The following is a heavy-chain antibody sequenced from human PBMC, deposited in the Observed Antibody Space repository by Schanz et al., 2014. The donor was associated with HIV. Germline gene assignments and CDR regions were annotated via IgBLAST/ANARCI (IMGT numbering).Heavy chain of an antibody. CDR2: IIPVFGTA. V-gene: IGHV1-69*13. CDR3: ARGRSSAWYDY. J-gene: IGHJ4*02. D-gene: IGHD6-13*01. Sequence: QVQLVQSGAEVKKPGASVKVSCKASGYTFTTYGITWVRQAPGQGLEWMGGIIPVFGTANYARKFQGRVTITADESTSTAYMELSSLRSEDTAVYYCARGRSSAWYDYWGPGTLVTVSS. CDR1: GYTFTTYG.